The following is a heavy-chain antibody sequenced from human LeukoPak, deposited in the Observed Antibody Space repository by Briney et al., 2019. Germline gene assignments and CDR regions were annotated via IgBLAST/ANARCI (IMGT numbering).Heavy chain of an antibody. V-gene: IGHV3-23*01. D-gene: IGHD2-21*01. J-gene: IGHJ4*02. CDR1: GFTFNSYA. CDR2: ISGSGGST. CDR3: AKFLPTHIVVANYYFDY. Sequence: GSLRLSCAASGFTFNSYAMSWVRQAPGKGLEWVSAISGSGGSTYYADSVKGRFTISRDNSKNTLYLQMNSLRAEDTAVYYCAKFLPTHIVVANYYFDYWGQGTLVTVSS.